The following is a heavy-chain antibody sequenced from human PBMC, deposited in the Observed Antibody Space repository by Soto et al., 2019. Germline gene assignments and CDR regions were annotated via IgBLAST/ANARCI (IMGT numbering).Heavy chain of an antibody. V-gene: IGHV4-34*01. CDR1: GGSFSGYY. CDR2: INHSGST. Sequence: SETLSLTCAVYGGSFSGYYWSWIRQPPGKGLEWIGEINHSGSTNYNPSLKSRVTISVDTSKNQFSLKLSSVTAADTAVYYCARGRIVATINYYYYMDVWGKGTTVTVSS. J-gene: IGHJ6*03. CDR3: ARGRIVATINYYYYMDV. D-gene: IGHD5-12*01.